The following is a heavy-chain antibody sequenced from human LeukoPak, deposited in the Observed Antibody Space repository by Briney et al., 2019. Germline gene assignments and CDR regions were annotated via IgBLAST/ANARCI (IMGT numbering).Heavy chain of an antibody. J-gene: IGHJ4*02. CDR2: INTDGSST. D-gene: IGHD1-1*01. Sequence: GSLRLSRAAPGFTFSSYWMHWVRQAPGKGLVWVSHINTDGSSTSYADSVKGRFTISRDNAKKTLYLQMNSLRAEDTAVYYCARGGPLARTTDYWGQGTLVTVSS. CDR1: GFTFSSYW. CDR3: ARGGPLARTTDY. V-gene: IGHV3-74*01.